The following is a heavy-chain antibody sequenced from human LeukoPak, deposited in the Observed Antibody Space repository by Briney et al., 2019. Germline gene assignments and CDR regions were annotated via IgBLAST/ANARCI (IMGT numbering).Heavy chain of an antibody. V-gene: IGHV1-18*01. D-gene: IGHD6-19*01. Sequence: ASVKVSCKASGYTFTSYGISWVRQAPGQGLEWVGWISAYNAYTNYTQRLQGRVTMTTDTSTSTAYMELRSLRSGDTAVYHCARPTVAGRRDWFDPWGQGTLVTVSS. CDR1: GYTFTSYG. CDR2: ISAYNAYT. CDR3: ARPTVAGRRDWFDP. J-gene: IGHJ5*02.